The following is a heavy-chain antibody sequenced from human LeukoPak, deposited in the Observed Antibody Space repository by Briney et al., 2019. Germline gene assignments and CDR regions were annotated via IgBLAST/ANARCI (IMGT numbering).Heavy chain of an antibody. CDR2: TYYRSKWYN. D-gene: IGHD3-3*01. V-gene: IGHV6-1*01. Sequence: QSSSLTSAISGESVSSNSAAWNWIRQSQSRGLEWLGRTYYRSKWYNDYAVSVKSRITINPDTSKNQFSLQLNSVTPEDTAVHYCAKGTRFLEWWVFDYWGQGTLVTVSS. J-gene: IGHJ4*02. CDR3: AKGTRFLEWWVFDY. CDR1: GESVSSNSAA.